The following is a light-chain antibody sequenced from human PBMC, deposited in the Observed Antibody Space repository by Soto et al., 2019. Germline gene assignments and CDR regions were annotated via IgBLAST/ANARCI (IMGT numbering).Light chain of an antibody. CDR3: HQYNNWPPGT. J-gene: IGKJ4*01. CDR2: GAS. V-gene: IGKV3-15*01. Sequence: EIVLTQSPATLSVSPGERATLSCRASQSVANSLAWYQQKPGQAPSLLIYGASTRATGAPARFSGGGSGTEFTLTINGLQSEDFAVYYCHQYNNWPPGTFGGGTKVDIK. CDR1: QSVANS.